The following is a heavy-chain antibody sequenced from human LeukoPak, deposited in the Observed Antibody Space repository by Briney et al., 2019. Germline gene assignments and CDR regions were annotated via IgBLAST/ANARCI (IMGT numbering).Heavy chain of an antibody. CDR3: ARVYSSSSGIDY. Sequence: SETLSLTCTVSGGSISSSSYYWGWIRQPPGKGLEWIGSIYYSGSTNYNPSLKSRVTISVDTSKNQFSLKLTSVTAADTAVYYCARVYSSSSGIDYWGQGTLVTVSS. J-gene: IGHJ4*02. CDR1: GGSISSSSYY. V-gene: IGHV4-39*07. D-gene: IGHD6-6*01. CDR2: IYYSGST.